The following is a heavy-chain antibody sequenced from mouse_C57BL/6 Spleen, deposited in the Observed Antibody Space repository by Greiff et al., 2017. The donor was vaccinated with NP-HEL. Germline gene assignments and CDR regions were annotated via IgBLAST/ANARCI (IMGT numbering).Heavy chain of an antibody. CDR3: ARSSTVVATRRDFDV. V-gene: IGHV1-64*01. CDR2: IHPNSGST. Sequence: QVQLQQPGAELVKPGASVKLSCKASGYTFTSYWMHWVKQRPGQGLEWIGMIHPNSGSTNYNEKFKSKATLTVDKSSSTAYMQLSSLTSEDSAVYYCARSSTVVATRRDFDVWGTGTTVTVSS. CDR1: GYTFTSYW. J-gene: IGHJ1*03. D-gene: IGHD1-1*01.